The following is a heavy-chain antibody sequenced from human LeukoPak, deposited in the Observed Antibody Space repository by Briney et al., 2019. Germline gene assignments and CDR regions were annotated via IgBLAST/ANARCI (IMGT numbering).Heavy chain of an antibody. CDR3: ARGSRLLWFGELRDGDY. J-gene: IGHJ4*02. D-gene: IGHD3-10*01. CDR1: GYTFTCYY. V-gene: IGHV1-2*06. CDR2: INPNSGGT. Sequence: ASVKVSCKASGYTFTCYYMHWVRQAPGQGLEWMGRINPNSGGTNYAQKFQGRVTMTRDTSISTAYMELSRLRSDDTAVYYCARGSRLLWFGELRDGDYWGQGTLVTVSS.